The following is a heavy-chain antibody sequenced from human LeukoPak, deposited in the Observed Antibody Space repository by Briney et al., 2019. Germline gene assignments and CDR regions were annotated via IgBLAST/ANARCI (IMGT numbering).Heavy chain of an antibody. J-gene: IGHJ4*02. D-gene: IGHD3-10*01. CDR1: GGSMSSSSYY. CDR3: ARDLWWSGWYGSGSYEDY. CDR2: IYYSGST. Sequence: PSETLSLTCNVSGGSMSSSSYYWGWIRQPPGKGLEWIGSIYYSGSTYYNPSLKSRVTISVDTSKNQFSLKLSSVTAADTAVYYCARDLWWSGWYGSGSYEDYWGQGTLVTVSS. V-gene: IGHV4-39*07.